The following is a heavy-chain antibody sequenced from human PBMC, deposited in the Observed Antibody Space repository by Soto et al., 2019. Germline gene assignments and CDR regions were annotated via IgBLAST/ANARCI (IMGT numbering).Heavy chain of an antibody. CDR1: GFTFGDYY. CDR3: ARVCPDAFDI. Sequence: GGSLRLSCAASGFTFGDYYISWIRQAPGKGLEWVSYISSNGNTIYDGDSGKGRFTISRDNSKNLLYLQMNSLRAEDTSVYYCARVCPDAFDIWGLGTVVTVSS. CDR2: ISSNGNTI. V-gene: IGHV3-11*01. J-gene: IGHJ3*02.